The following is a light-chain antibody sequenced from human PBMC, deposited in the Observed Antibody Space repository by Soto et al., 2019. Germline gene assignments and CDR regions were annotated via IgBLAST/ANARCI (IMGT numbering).Light chain of an antibody. J-gene: IGLJ2*01. CDR1: SSDVGGYNY. Sequence: QSALTQRASVSGSPGQSITISCTGTSSDVGGYNYVSWYQQHPGKAPKLMIYEVSNRPSGVSNRFSGSKSGNTASLTISGLRAEDEADYYCSSYRLSGTLVFGGGTKVTVL. CDR3: SSYRLSGTLV. CDR2: EVS. V-gene: IGLV2-14*01.